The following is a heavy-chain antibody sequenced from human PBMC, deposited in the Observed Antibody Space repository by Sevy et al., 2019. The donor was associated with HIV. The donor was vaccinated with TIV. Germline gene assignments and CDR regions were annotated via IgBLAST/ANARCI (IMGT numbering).Heavy chain of an antibody. Sequence: ASVKVSCKASGGTFSSYAISRVRQAPGQGLEWMGGIIPIFGTANYAQKFQGRVTITADESTSTAYMELSSLRSEDTAVYYCAREQYSSSWYQGWYFDLWGRGTLVTVSS. D-gene: IGHD6-13*01. CDR2: IIPIFGTA. V-gene: IGHV1-69*13. CDR3: AREQYSSSWYQGWYFDL. J-gene: IGHJ2*01. CDR1: GGTFSSYA.